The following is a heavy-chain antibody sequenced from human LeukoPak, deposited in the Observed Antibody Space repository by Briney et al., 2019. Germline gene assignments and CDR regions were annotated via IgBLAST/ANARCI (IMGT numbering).Heavy chain of an antibody. D-gene: IGHD1-1*01. V-gene: IGHV1-8*03. CDR1: GYTFTSYD. J-gene: IGHJ6*03. Sequence: GASVKVSCKASGYTFTSYDINWVRQATGQGLEWMGWMNPNSGNTGYAQKFQGRVTITRNTSISTAYMELSSLRSEDTAGYYCARARGNWNAPGDYYMDVWGKGTTVTVSS. CDR2: MNPNSGNT. CDR3: ARARGNWNAPGDYYMDV.